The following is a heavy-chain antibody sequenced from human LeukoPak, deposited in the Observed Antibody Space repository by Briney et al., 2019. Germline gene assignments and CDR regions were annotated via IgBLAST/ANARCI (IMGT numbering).Heavy chain of an antibody. CDR1: GFTFGDYA. V-gene: IGHV3-49*04. CDR3: TRDWPAANGPFDY. D-gene: IGHD2-2*01. Sequence: GGSLRLSCTASGFTFGDYAMSWVRQAPGKGLEWVGFIRGKAYGGTTEYAASVKGRFTISRDDSKSIAYLQMNSLKTEDTAVYYCTRDWPAANGPFDYWGQGTLVTVSS. CDR2: IRGKAYGGTT. J-gene: IGHJ4*02.